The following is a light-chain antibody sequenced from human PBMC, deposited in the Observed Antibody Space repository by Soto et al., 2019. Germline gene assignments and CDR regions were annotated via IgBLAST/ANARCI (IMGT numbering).Light chain of an antibody. J-gene: IGLJ1*01. Sequence: QSVLTQPPSASGTPGQRVTISCSGSSSNIGSNTVHWYQQLPGTAPKLLLYSNNQRTSGVPDRFSGSKSGTSASLAISGLQSEDEADYYCPACDDSLNGYVFGTGTKLTVL. V-gene: IGLV1-44*01. CDR3: PACDDSLNGYV. CDR1: SSNIGSNT. CDR2: SNN.